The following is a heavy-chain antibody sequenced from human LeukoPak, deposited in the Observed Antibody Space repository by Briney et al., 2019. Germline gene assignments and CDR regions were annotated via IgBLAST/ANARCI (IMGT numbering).Heavy chain of an antibody. J-gene: IGHJ4*02. Sequence: GGSLRLSCAASGFTVSSNYMSWVRQAPGKGLEWVSVIYSGGSTYYADSVKGRFTISRDNSKNTLYLQMNSLRAEDTAVYYCASGDVWPTLFDYWGQGTLVTVSS. V-gene: IGHV3-53*01. D-gene: IGHD2-8*01. CDR1: GFTVSSNY. CDR3: ASGDVWPTLFDY. CDR2: IYSGGST.